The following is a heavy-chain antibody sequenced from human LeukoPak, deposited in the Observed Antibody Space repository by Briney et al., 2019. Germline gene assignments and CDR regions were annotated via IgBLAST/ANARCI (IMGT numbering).Heavy chain of an antibody. Sequence: GASVKVCCKASGYTFTSYGISWVGQAPGQGLEWMGWSSAYNGNTNYAQKLQGRVTMTTDTSTSTAYMELRSLRSDDTAVYYCARVLTGYYPTTYYYYGMYVWGKGTTVTVSS. D-gene: IGHD3-9*01. CDR1: GYTFTSYG. J-gene: IGHJ6*04. CDR3: ARVLTGYYPTTYYYYGMYV. V-gene: IGHV1-18*04. CDR2: SSAYNGNT.